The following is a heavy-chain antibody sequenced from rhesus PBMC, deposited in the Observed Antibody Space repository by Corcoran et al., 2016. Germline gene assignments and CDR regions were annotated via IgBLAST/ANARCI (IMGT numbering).Heavy chain of an antibody. V-gene: IGHV3S5*01. CDR3: AKDRDAFDF. Sequence: EVQLVESGGGLVQPGGSLRLSCAASGFTFSSYGMSWVRQAPGKGLEWVSYISNGGGSTYYADSGNGRLTISRDNLKNTLSLKMNSLRADDTAVYYCAKDRDAFDFWGQGLRVTVSS. CDR1: GFTFSSYG. J-gene: IGHJ3*01. CDR2: ISNGGGST.